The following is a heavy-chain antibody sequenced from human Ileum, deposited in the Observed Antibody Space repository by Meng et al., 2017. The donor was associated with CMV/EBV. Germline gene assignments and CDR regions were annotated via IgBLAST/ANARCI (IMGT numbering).Heavy chain of an antibody. Sequence: GSLRLSCAVYGGSFSGYYWNWIRQPPGKGLEWIGEINYDGSTNYNPSLESRVTISVDTSKNQFSLHLKSVTAADTAVYYCARNHGCNYGCFDSWGQGTLVTVSS. CDR2: INYDGST. CDR1: GGSFSGYY. D-gene: IGHD3-10*01. V-gene: IGHV4-34*01. J-gene: IGHJ4*02. CDR3: ARNHGCNYGCFDS.